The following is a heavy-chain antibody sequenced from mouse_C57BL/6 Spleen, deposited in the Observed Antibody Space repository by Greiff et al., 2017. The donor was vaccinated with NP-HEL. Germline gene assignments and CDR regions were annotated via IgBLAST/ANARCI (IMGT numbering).Heavy chain of an antibody. CDR2: INPGSGGT. CDR1: GYAFTNYL. D-gene: IGHD2-3*01. V-gene: IGHV1-54*01. J-gene: IGHJ2*01. Sequence: VQGVESGAELVRPGTSVKVSCKASGYAFTNYLIEWVKQRPGQGLEWIGVINPGSGGTNYNEKFKGKATLTADKSSSTAYMQLSSLTSEDSAVYFCARSSYDGYYGYWGQGTTLTVSS. CDR3: ARSSYDGYYGY.